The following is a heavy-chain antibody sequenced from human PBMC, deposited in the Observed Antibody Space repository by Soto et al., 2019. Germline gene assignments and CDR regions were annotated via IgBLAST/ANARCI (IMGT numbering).Heavy chain of an antibody. CDR1: GFTFSSCG. J-gene: IGHJ4*02. D-gene: IGHD5-12*01. CDR2: VTYEENEI. V-gene: IGHV3-30*18. Sequence: QVQLVESGGGVIQPGRSLRLSCAASGFTFSSCGMHWVRRAPGKGLEWVAVVTYEENEIHYADSVKGRCTISRDNSKKMVYLEMDSLRVEDTAVYYCVKEQSSGYWRTADYWGQGTLITVSS. CDR3: VKEQSSGYWRTADY.